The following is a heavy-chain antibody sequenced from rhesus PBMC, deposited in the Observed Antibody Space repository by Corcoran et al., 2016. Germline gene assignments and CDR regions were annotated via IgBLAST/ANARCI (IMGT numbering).Heavy chain of an antibody. CDR3: ARDGEVFTPYPVPYLDY. D-gene: IGHD2-27*01. J-gene: IGHJ4*01. CDR2: IYGSSGST. Sequence: QLQLQESGPGLVKPSETLSLTCAVSGGSISSSYWSWIRQPPGKGLECIVYIYGSSGSTYYNPSLKSRAPISTDTSKYQVSLKLSSATAADTAVSYCARDGEVFTPYPVPYLDYWGQGVLVTVSS. V-gene: IGHV4S7*01. CDR1: GGSISSSY.